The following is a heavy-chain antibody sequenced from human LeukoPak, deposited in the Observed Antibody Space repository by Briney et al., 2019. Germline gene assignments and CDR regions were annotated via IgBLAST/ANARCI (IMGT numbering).Heavy chain of an antibody. V-gene: IGHV3-7*04. CDR2: IKDDGSEK. Sequence: TGRSLRLSCVGSGFTFSRYWMTWDRQAPGKGLEWVANIKDDGSEKYSVGSVKGRFTISRDNAKNLLYLQMSSLRAEDTAVYYCARARIDYWGQGTLVTVSS. D-gene: IGHD1-14*01. CDR1: GFTFSRYW. J-gene: IGHJ4*02. CDR3: ARARIDY.